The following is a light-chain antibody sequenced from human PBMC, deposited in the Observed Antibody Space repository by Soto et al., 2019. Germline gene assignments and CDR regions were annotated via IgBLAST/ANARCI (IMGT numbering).Light chain of an antibody. CDR3: QQSHSSPLT. CDR1: QSISSY. Sequence: DIQMTQSPSSLSASVGDRVTITCRASQSISSYLNWYQQKPGKAPKLLIYAASTLQSGVPSRFSGSGSGTDFTLTISSLQPDDFATFYCQQSHSSPLTFGGGTKVEIK. CDR2: AAS. J-gene: IGKJ4*01. V-gene: IGKV1-39*01.